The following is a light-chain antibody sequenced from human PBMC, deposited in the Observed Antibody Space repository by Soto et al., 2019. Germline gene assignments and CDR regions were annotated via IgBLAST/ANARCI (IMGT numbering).Light chain of an antibody. CDR2: DAS. CDR1: QDIANY. J-gene: IGKJ4*01. CDR3: QQYYNLRT. Sequence: DIQLTQSPSSLSASVGDRVTITCQASQDIANYVNWYQQKPGKAPKLLIYDASSLEAGVPSRFSGSVSGTDFTFTISSLQPEDIATYYCQQYYNLRTFGGGTKVEIK. V-gene: IGKV1-33*01.